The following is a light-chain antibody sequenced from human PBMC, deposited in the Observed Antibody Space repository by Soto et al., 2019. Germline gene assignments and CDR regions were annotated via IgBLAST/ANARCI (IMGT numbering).Light chain of an antibody. Sequence: EIVMTQSPATLSVSPGERATLSCRASQSVSSNLAWYQQKPGQAPRPLIYDASSRATGIPDRFSGSGSGTDFTLTISRLETEDSAVYYCQQYGTSVGGTFGGGTKVDI. CDR1: QSVSSN. J-gene: IGKJ4*01. CDR3: QQYGTSVGGT. V-gene: IGKV3-20*01. CDR2: DAS.